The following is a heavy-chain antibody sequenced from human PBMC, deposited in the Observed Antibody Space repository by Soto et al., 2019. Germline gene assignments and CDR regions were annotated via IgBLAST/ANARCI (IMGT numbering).Heavy chain of an antibody. CDR1: GFTFSGYW. J-gene: IGHJ6*02. V-gene: IGHV3-74*01. Sequence: PGGSLRLSCAASGFTFSGYWMHWVRQAPGKGLVWVSRINSDGSSTSYADSVKGRFTISRDNAKNTLYLQMNSLRAEDTAVYYCAREIPTYYYYGMDVWGQGTTVTVSS. CDR3: AREIPTYYYYGMDV. D-gene: IGHD2-2*02. CDR2: INSDGSST.